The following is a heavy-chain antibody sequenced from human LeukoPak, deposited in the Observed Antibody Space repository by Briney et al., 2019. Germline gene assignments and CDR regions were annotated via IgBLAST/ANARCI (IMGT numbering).Heavy chain of an antibody. CDR1: GFTVSSNY. D-gene: IGHD3-3*01. CDR2: IYSGGST. V-gene: IGHV3-66*01. J-gene: IGHJ6*02. CDR3: ARGQEVDFWSGYLMDV. Sequence: GGSLRLSCAASGFTVSSNYISWVRQAPGKGLEWVSVIYSGGSTYYADSVKGRFTISRDNSKNTLYLQMNSLRAEDTAVYYCARGQEVDFWSGYLMDVWGQGTTVTVSS.